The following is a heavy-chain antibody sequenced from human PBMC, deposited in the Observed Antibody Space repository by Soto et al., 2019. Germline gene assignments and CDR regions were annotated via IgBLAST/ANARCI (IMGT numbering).Heavy chain of an antibody. Sequence: QVQLQESGPGLVKPSETLSLTCTVSGGSISSYYWSWIRQPPGKGLEWIGYIYYSGSTNYNPSLKSRVTISVDTSKNQFALKLSSVTAADTAVYYCASVDGGTVDYWGQGTLVTVSS. CDR2: IYYSGST. CDR1: GGSISSYY. J-gene: IGHJ4*02. CDR3: ASVDGGTVDY. V-gene: IGHV4-59*01. D-gene: IGHD4-17*01.